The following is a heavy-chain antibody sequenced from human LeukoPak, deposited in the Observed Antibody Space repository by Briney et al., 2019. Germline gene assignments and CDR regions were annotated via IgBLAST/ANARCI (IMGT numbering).Heavy chain of an antibody. CDR2: ISSSGSTI. V-gene: IGHV3-11*01. CDR1: GFTFSDYY. D-gene: IGHD3-22*01. Sequence: PGGSLRLSCAASGFTFSDYYMSWIRQAPGKGLEWVSYISSSGSTIYYADSVKGRSTISRDNAKNSLYLQMNSLRAEDTAVYYCASVAPNYYDSSGYLYWGQGTLVTVSS. J-gene: IGHJ4*02. CDR3: ASVAPNYYDSSGYLY.